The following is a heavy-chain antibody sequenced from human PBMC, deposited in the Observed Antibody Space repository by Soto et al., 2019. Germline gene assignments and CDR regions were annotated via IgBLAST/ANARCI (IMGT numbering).Heavy chain of an antibody. V-gene: IGHV4-39*01. J-gene: IGHJ6*03. Sequence: SETLSLTCTVSGGSISSSSYYWGWIRQPPGKGLEWIGSVFYSGSTYYNPSLKSRVTISVDTSKNQFSLKVSSVTAADTAVYYCARQVIFGVVITYYMDVWGKGTTVTVSS. D-gene: IGHD3-3*02. CDR2: VFYSGST. CDR3: ARQVIFGVVITYYMDV. CDR1: GGSISSSSYY.